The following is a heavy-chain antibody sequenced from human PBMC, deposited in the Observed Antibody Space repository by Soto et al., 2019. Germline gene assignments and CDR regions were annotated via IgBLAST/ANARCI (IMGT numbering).Heavy chain of an antibody. V-gene: IGHV4-34*01. CDR1: GGSFSGYY. Sequence: QVQLQQWGAGLLKPSETLSLTCAVYGGSFSGYYWSWIRQPPGKGLEWIGEINHSGSTNYNPSLKGRVTIAVDTSKNQFSLKLSSVTAADTAVYYCARGGSPWLVYYYGMDVWGQGTTVTVSS. D-gene: IGHD6-19*01. J-gene: IGHJ6*02. CDR3: ARGGSPWLVYYYGMDV. CDR2: INHSGST.